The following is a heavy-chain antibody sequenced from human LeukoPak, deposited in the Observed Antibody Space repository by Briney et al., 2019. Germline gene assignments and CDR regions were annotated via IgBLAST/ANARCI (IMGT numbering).Heavy chain of an antibody. Sequence: GGSLRLSCAASGFTFSSYAMSWVRQAPGKGLEWVSGINSSGGSTYYADSVRGRFTISRDNSKNTLYLQMSSLRAEDTAIYYCAKDSGIAAAGRYNWFDPWGQGTLVTVSS. CDR2: INSSGGST. CDR1: GFTFSSYA. CDR3: AKDSGIAAAGRYNWFDP. V-gene: IGHV3-23*01. D-gene: IGHD6-13*01. J-gene: IGHJ5*02.